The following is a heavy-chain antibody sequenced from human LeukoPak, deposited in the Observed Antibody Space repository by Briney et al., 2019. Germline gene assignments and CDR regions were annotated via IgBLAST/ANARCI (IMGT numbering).Heavy chain of an antibody. CDR2: IYPGDSDT. V-gene: IGHV5-51*01. D-gene: IGHD3-3*01. Sequence: GESLKISCKGSGYSFTSYWIGWVRQMPGKGLEWMGIIYPGDSDTRYSPSFQGQVTISADKSISTAYLQWSSLKASDTAMYYCARGSYDFWSGYYKRALYYYYMDVWGKGTTVTVSS. CDR3: ARGSYDFWSGYYKRALYYYYMDV. J-gene: IGHJ6*03. CDR1: GYSFTSYW.